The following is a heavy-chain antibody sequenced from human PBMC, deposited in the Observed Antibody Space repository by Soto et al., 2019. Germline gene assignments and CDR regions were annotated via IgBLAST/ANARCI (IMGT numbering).Heavy chain of an antibody. CDR2: ISSSSSYI. V-gene: IGHV3-21*01. D-gene: IGHD5-18*01. CDR1: GFTFSSYS. CDR3: ARAPGGYSYEALY. J-gene: IGHJ4*02. Sequence: PGGSLRLSCAASGFTFSSYSMNWVRQAPGKGLEWVSSISSSSSYIYYADSVKGRFTISRDNAKNSLYLQMNSLRAEDTAVYYWARAPGGYSYEALYWGQGTLVTVSS.